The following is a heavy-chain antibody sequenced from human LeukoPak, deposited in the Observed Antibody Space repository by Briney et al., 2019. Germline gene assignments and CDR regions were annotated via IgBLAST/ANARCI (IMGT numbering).Heavy chain of an antibody. J-gene: IGHJ4*02. Sequence: ETLSLTCTVSGGSISGYYYNWIRQPPGKGLEWVSLISGDGGSTYYADSVKGRFTISRHNSKNSLYLQMNSLRTEDTALYYCAKDMWRFGELDYDYWGQGTLVTVS. V-gene: IGHV3-43*02. CDR2: ISGDGGST. CDR3: AKDMWRFGELDYDY. D-gene: IGHD3-10*01. CDR1: GGSISGYY.